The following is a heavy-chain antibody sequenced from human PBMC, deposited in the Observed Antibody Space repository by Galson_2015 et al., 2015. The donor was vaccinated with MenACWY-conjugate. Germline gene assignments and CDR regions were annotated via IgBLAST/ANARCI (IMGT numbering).Heavy chain of an antibody. D-gene: IGHD6-25*01. Sequence: SLRLSCAASGFTFSSYAMSWVRQAPGEGLEWVSAITSTGTSTNYADSVKGRFTISRDNSKNTLFLQMNSLRAEDTAVYYCAKGRSGRAYFDYWGQGTLVTVSS. CDR1: GFTFSSYA. V-gene: IGHV3-23*01. J-gene: IGHJ4*02. CDR3: AKGRSGRAYFDY. CDR2: ITSTGTST.